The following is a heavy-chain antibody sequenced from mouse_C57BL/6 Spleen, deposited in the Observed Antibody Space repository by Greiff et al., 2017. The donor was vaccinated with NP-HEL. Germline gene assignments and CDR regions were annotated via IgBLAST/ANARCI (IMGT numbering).Heavy chain of an antibody. J-gene: IGHJ2*01. Sequence: EVMLVESGGDLVKPGGSLKLSCAASGFTFSSYGMSWVRQTPDKRLEWVATISSGGSYTYYPDSVKGRFTISRDNAKNTLYLQMCSLKSEDTAMYYCARQGSTTVAYFDYWGQGTTLTVSS. CDR2: ISSGGSYT. V-gene: IGHV5-6*01. CDR3: ARQGSTTVAYFDY. D-gene: IGHD1-1*01. CDR1: GFTFSSYG.